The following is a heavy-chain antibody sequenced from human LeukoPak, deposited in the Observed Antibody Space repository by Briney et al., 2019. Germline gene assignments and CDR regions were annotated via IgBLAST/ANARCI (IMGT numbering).Heavy chain of an antibody. CDR2: IYYSGTT. V-gene: IGHV4-59*01. J-gene: IGHJ5*02. D-gene: IGHD2-15*01. Sequence: SETLSLTCTVSGGSISGYYWSWIRQPPGKGLEWIGYIYYSGTTKYNPSLKSRVTISVDTSKNQFSLKLSSVTAADTAVYYCARESVGYCSGGRCLNWFDPWGQGTLVTVSS. CDR1: GGSISGYY. CDR3: ARESVGYCSGGRCLNWFDP.